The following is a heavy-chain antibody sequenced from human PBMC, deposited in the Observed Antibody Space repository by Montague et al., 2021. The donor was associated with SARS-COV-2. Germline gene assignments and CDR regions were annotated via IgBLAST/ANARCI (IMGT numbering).Heavy chain of an antibody. CDR3: ARIRTDPPLLYLGVWDYYFDF. D-gene: IGHD3-16*02. CDR1: GFSLNNRLG. CDR2: IFLNGEQ. Sequence: PARGKPTQTLTLTCTVSGFSLNNRLGVTWARQPPGQALEWLGHIFLNGEQSVSTSLKTGLTVSRDTSTSHVVLSMTNVGPADTATYYCARIRTDPPLLYLGVWDYYFDFWGQGILVSVSS. V-gene: IGHV2-26*01. J-gene: IGHJ4*02.